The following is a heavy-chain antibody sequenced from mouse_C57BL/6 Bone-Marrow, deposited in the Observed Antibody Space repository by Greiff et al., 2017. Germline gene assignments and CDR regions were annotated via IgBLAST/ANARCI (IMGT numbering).Heavy chain of an antibody. Sequence: EVQLQQSGPELVKPGASVMISCKASGYTFTDSYMNWVKQSHGKSLEWIGDINPNNGGTSYNQKFKGKATLTVDKSSSTAYMELRSLTSEGSAVYYCARGLTTGGVWGTGGTVTVTS. CDR3: ARGLTTGGV. V-gene: IGHV1-26*01. D-gene: IGHD1-1*01. CDR1: GYTFTDSY. CDR2: INPNNGGT. J-gene: IGHJ1*03.